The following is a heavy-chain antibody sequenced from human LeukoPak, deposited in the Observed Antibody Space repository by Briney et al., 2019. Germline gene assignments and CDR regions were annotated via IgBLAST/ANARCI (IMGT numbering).Heavy chain of an antibody. V-gene: IGHV1-8*03. Sequence: ASVKVSCKASGYTFTSYDINWVQQATGQGLEWMGWMNPNSGNTGYAQKFQGRVTITRNTSISTAYMELSSLRSEDTAVYYCARRLAIGVTQRYMDVWGKGTTVTVSS. CDR1: GYTFTSYD. CDR3: ARRLAIGVTQRYMDV. CDR2: MNPNSGNT. D-gene: IGHD4-11*01. J-gene: IGHJ6*03.